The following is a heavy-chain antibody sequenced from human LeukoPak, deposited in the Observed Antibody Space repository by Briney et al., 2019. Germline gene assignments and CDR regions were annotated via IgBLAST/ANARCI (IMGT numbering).Heavy chain of an antibody. CDR2: INSDGRNT. V-gene: IGHV3-74*01. CDR1: GVTFSSHW. J-gene: IGHJ3*01. Sequence: GGSLRLSCVVSGVTFSSHWMHWVRQAPGKGLVWVSRINSDGRNTTYADSVKGRFTISRDNAKNTLYLEMNSLRAEDTAVYYCARDPWYYYESRGYWRYAFDVWGQGTMVIVSS. D-gene: IGHD3-22*01. CDR3: ARDPWYYYESRGYWRYAFDV.